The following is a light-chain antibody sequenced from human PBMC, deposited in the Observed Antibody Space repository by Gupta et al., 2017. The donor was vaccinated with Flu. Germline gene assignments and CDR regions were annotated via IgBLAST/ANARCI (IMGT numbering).Light chain of an antibody. V-gene: IGKV1-5*03. J-gene: IGKJ2*01. CDR1: QSISGW. CDR3: QHNDYSPST. CDR2: KAS. Sequence: DIQMTQSPSTLSASVGDRVTITCRASQSISGWLAWYQQKPGKAPNLLIYKASRLATGVPSRFSGSGSGTEFILTISSLRPDEFATYYCQHNDYSPSTFGQGTQLEIK.